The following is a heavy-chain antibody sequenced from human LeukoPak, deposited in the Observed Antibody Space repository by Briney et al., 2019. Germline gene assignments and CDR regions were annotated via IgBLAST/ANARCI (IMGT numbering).Heavy chain of an antibody. V-gene: IGHV4-38-2*02. J-gene: IGHJ4*02. CDR2: IYHSGST. D-gene: IGHD3-10*01. CDR3: AREIPASGGSGSHIDY. Sequence: SETLSLTCTVPGGSISSYYWGWIRQPPEKGLEWIGSIYHSGSTYYNPSLKSRVTISVDTSKNQFSLKLSSVTAADTAVYYCAREIPASGGSGSHIDYWGQGTLVTVSS. CDR1: GGSISSYY.